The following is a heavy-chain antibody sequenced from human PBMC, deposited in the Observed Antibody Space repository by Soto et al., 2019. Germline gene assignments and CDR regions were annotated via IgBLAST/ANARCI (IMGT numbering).Heavy chain of an antibody. CDR3: ARATQGSYYYGMDV. J-gene: IGHJ6*02. CDR1: GYTFTSYD. V-gene: IGHV1-8*01. CDR2: MNPNSGNT. Sequence: ASVKVSCKASGYTFTSYDIKWVRQATGQGLEWMGWMNPNSGNTGYAQKFQGRVTMTRNTSISTAYMELSSLGSEDTAVYYCARATQGSYYYGMDVWGQGTTVTVSS.